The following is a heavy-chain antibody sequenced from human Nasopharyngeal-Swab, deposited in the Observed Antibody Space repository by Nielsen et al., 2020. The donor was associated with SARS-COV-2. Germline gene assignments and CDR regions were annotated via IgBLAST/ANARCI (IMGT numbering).Heavy chain of an antibody. CDR1: GFTFSSYW. V-gene: IGHV3-74*01. J-gene: IGHJ4*02. Sequence: GESLKISCAASGFTFSSYWMHWVRQAPGKGLVWVSRINSDGSSTSYADSVKGRFTISRDNAKNTLYLQMNSLRAEDTAVYYCAGGGLRGGFDYWGQGTLVTVSS. CDR2: INSDGSST. D-gene: IGHD4-17*01. CDR3: AGGGLRGGFDY.